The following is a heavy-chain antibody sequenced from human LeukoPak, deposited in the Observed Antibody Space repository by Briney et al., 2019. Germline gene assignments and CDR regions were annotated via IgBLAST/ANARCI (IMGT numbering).Heavy chain of an antibody. CDR1: GYTFTNYG. CDR3: ARVPPSAHQMLSSDY. V-gene: IGHV1-18*04. Sequence: ASVKVSFKASGYTFTNYGSSWVRQAPGQGLEWMAWISANNGETRYAQNLQGRVTMTTDTSTSTAYMELRSLRSDDTAVYYCARVPPSAHQMLSSDYWGQGTQVTVSS. J-gene: IGHJ4*02. D-gene: IGHD2-2*01. CDR2: ISANNGET.